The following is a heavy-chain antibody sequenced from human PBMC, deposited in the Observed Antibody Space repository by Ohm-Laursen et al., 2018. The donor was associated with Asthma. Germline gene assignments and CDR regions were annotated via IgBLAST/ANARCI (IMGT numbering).Heavy chain of an antibody. CDR3: ARDRGIYYDSSGYYVY. CDR2: ISYDGSNK. D-gene: IGHD3-22*01. Sequence: SLRLSCSASGFTFSSYAMHWVRQAPGKGLEWVAVISYDGSNKYYADSVKGRFSISRDNSKNTLYLQMNSLRAEDTAVYYCARDRGIYYDSSGYYVYWGQGTLVTVSS. CDR1: GFTFSSYA. J-gene: IGHJ4*02. V-gene: IGHV3-30-3*01.